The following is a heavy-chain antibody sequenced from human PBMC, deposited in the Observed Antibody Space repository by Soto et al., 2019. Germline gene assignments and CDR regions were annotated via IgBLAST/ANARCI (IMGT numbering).Heavy chain of an antibody. CDR3: ARELPPDL. J-gene: IGHJ5*02. V-gene: IGHV3-53*01. CDR1: GFTVSSKY. CDR2: IWSAGLT. D-gene: IGHD2-15*01. Sequence: GGSLRLSCAASGFTVSSKYMNWVRQAPGKGLEWVSIIWSAGLTYYADSVRGRFTISRDTSKNILFLQMNNLRAEDSAIYYCARELPPDLWGQGTLVTVSS.